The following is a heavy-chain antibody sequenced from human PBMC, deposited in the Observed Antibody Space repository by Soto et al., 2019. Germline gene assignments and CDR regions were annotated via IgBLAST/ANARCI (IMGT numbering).Heavy chain of an antibody. V-gene: IGHV3-30*18. CDR3: AKDLEQAYLYGMDV. CDR1: GFTFSSYG. CDR2: ISYDGSNK. Sequence: LRLSCAASGFTFSSYGMHWVRQAPGKGLEWVAVISYDGSNKYYADSVKGRFTISRDNSKNTLYLQMNSLRAEDTAVYYCAKDLEQAYLYGMDVWGQGTTVTVSS. J-gene: IGHJ6*02.